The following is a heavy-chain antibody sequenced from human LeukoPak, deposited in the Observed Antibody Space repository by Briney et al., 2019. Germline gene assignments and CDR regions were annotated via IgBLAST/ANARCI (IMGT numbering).Heavy chain of an antibody. CDR3: TREGITAGADY. V-gene: IGHV3-23*01. J-gene: IGHJ4*02. D-gene: IGHD6-13*01. CDR2: ISGSGGST. Sequence: TGGSLRPSCAASGFTFSSYAMSWVRQAPRKGLEWVSAISGSGGSTYYADSVKGRFTISRGNARNSLYLQMNSLRAEDTAVYFCTREGITAGADYWGQGTLLTVSS. CDR1: GFTFSSYA.